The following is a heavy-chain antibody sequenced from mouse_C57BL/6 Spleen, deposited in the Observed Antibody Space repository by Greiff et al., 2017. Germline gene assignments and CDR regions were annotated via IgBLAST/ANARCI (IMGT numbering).Heavy chain of an antibody. D-gene: IGHD1-1*01. Sequence: VQLQESGAELVKPGASVKISCKASGYAFSSYWMNWVKQRPGKGLEWIGQIYPGDGDTNYNGKFKGKATLTADKSSSTAYMQLSSLTSEDSAVYFCARRLSYYGSSYFDYWGQGTTLAVSS. V-gene: IGHV1-80*01. CDR3: ARRLSYYGSSYFDY. CDR2: IYPGDGDT. J-gene: IGHJ2*01. CDR1: GYAFSSYW.